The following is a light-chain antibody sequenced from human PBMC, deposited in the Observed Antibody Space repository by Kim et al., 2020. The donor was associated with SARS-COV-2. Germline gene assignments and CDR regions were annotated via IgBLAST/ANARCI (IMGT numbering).Light chain of an antibody. CDR2: GKN. J-gene: IGLJ2*01. V-gene: IGLV3-19*01. CDR3: NARDSSGNHLV. CDR1: SLRSYY. Sequence: ALGQTVRSTCQGDSLRSYYASWYQQKPGKAPVLVIYGKNNRPSGIPDRFSGSSSGNTASLTITGAQAEDEADYYCNARDSSGNHLVFGGGTQLTVL.